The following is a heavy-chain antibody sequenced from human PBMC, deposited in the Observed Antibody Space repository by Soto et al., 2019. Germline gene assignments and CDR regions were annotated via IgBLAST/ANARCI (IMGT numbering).Heavy chain of an antibody. CDR3: ARDSQYSPSRFDI. V-gene: IGHV3-53*02. Sequence: EVQLVETGGGLIQPGESLRLSCADSAFTISENYMSWVRQAPGKGLEWVSVIYSGGATYNVDTLKGRFSISRDNSKNTLSLQTSSLRAEDTAVCHCARDSQYSPSRFDIWGQGTMVTVSS. D-gene: IGHD2-15*01. CDR1: AFTISENY. CDR2: IYSGGAT. J-gene: IGHJ3*02.